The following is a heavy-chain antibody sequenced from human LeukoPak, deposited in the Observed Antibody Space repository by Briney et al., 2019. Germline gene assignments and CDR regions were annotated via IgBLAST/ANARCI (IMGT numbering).Heavy chain of an antibody. V-gene: IGHV4-59*01. CDR3: ARGVRGYSYGYQYYFDY. CDR2: IYYTGNT. Sequence: PSETLSLTCTVSGGSISNYYWNWIRQPPGKGLEWIGYIYYTGNTNYNPSLKSRVTISVDTSKNQFSLKLSSVTAADTAVYYCARGVRGYSYGYQYYFDYWGQGTLVTVSS. J-gene: IGHJ4*02. D-gene: IGHD5-18*01. CDR1: GGSISNYY.